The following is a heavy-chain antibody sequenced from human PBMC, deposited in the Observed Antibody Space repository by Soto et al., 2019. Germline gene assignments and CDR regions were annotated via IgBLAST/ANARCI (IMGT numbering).Heavy chain of an antibody. CDR2: ISYDGSNK. CDR1: GFTFSSYG. CDR3: AKDHIVVVVAPSAYYMDV. D-gene: IGHD2-15*01. J-gene: IGHJ6*03. V-gene: IGHV3-30*18. Sequence: GGSLRLSCAASGFTFSSYGMHWVRQAPGKGLEWVAVISYDGSNKYYADSVKGRFTISRDNSKNTLYLQMNSLRAEDTAVYYCAKDHIVVVVAPSAYYMDVWGKGTTVTVSS.